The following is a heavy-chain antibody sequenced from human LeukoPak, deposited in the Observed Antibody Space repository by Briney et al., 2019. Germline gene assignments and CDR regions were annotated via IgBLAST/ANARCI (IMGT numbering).Heavy chain of an antibody. Sequence: GASVKVSCKASGYTFTSYGISWVRQAPGQGLEWMGWISAYNGNTNYAQKLQGRVTMTTDTSTSTAYMELRSLRSDDTAVYYCARDLGAAGTNHDAFDIWGQGTMVTVSS. CDR2: ISAYNGNT. CDR3: ARDLGAAGTNHDAFDI. V-gene: IGHV1-18*04. J-gene: IGHJ3*02. CDR1: GYTFTSYG. D-gene: IGHD6-13*01.